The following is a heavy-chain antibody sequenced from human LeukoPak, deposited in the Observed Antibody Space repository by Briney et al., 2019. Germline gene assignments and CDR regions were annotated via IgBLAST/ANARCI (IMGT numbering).Heavy chain of an antibody. CDR1: GFTFSSYW. V-gene: IGHV3-23*01. D-gene: IGHD6-13*01. CDR2: VSGSGTYT. CDR3: AKQVGSSWLFDS. Sequence: GGSLRLSCAASGFTFSSYWMTWVRQAPGKGLEWVSVVSGSGTYTYYADSLKGRFTISRDNSKNTLYLEMKSLRADDTAVYYCAKQVGSSWLFDSWGQGTLVTVSS. J-gene: IGHJ5*01.